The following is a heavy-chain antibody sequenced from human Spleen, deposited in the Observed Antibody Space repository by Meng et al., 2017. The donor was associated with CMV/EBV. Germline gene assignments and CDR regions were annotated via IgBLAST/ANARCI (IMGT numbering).Heavy chain of an antibody. D-gene: IGHD6-13*01. J-gene: IGHJ4*02. V-gene: IGHV3-30*04. CDR3: AGDSKAAPGSFDY. Sequence: ASGFTFSIYAMHWVRQAPGRGLEWVAVTSNDGSDKNYLDSVKGRFTISRDNSKNTLYLQINSLRADDTAVYYCAGDSKAAPGSFDYWGQGTLVTVSS. CDR1: GFTFSIYA. CDR2: TSNDGSDK.